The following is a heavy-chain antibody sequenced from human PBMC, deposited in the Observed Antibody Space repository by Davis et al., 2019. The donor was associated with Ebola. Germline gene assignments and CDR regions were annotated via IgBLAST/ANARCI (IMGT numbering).Heavy chain of an antibody. Sequence: SVKVSCKASGGTFSSYAISWVRQAPGQGLEWMGGIIPIFGTANYAQKFQGRVTITADESTSTAYMELSSLRSEDTAVYYCAALGYCSSTSCLALGGGDYWGQGTLVTVSS. CDR3: AALGYCSSTSCLALGGGDY. V-gene: IGHV1-69*13. CDR2: IIPIFGTA. CDR1: GGTFSSYA. D-gene: IGHD2-2*01. J-gene: IGHJ4*02.